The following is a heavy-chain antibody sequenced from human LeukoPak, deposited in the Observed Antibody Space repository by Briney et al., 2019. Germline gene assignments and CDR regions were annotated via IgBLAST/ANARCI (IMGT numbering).Heavy chain of an antibody. J-gene: IGHJ3*02. CDR2: IYSGGST. V-gene: IGHV3-53*01. D-gene: IGHD1-26*01. CDR3: AREGSGSYWLGGAFDI. CDR1: GFTVSSNY. Sequence: PGGSLRLSCAASGFTVSSNYMSWVRQAPGKGLEWVSVIYSGGSTYYADSVKGRFTISRDNSKNTLYLQMNSLRAEDTAVYYCAREGSGSYWLGGAFDIWGQGTMVTVSS.